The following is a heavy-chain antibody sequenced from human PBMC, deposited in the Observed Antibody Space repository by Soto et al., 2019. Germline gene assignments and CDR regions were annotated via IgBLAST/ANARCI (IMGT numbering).Heavy chain of an antibody. CDR1: GYTFSSHG. D-gene: IGHD4-17*01. V-gene: IGHV1-18*04. J-gene: IGHJ4*02. CDR3: ASWAGLVRDFGGPYDY. Sequence: ASVKVSCKASGYTFSSHGVSWVRRAPGQGLEWMGWISGYNGNTNYPQNLQGRVTMSTDTSTNTAYMELRSLRSDDTAVYYCASWAGLVRDFGGPYDYWGQGTLVTVSS. CDR2: ISGYNGNT.